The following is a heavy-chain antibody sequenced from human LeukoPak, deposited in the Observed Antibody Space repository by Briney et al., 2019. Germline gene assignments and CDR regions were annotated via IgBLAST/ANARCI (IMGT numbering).Heavy chain of an antibody. CDR1: GYSFTSYW. J-gene: IGHJ5*02. V-gene: IGHV5-51*01. D-gene: IGHD2-15*01. CDR3: ARQEYCSGGSCYTWFDP. Sequence: GESLKISCKGSGYSFTSYWIGWVRQMPGKGLEWMGIIYPADSDIRYSPSFQGQVIISANKSISTAYLQWSSLKASDTAMYYCARQEYCSGGSCYTWFDPWGQGTLVTVSS. CDR2: IYPADSDI.